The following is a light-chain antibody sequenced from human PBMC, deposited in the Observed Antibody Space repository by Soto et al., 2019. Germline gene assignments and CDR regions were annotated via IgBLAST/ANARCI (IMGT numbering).Light chain of an antibody. CDR2: EVT. CDR3: NSYTLSKTVI. J-gene: IGLJ2*01. CDR1: SSDVGAHDF. Sequence: QSVLTQPASVSGSPGQSITISCSGTSSDVGAHDFVSWYQHHRDKAPKVLIFEVTKRPSGVSDRVSCSKTGNTASLTISGLQAEDEADYYCNSYTLSKTVIFGGGTKLTVL. V-gene: IGLV2-14*01.